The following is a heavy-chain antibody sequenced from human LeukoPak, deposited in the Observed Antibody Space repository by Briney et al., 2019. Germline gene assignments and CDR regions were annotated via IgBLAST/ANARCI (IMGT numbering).Heavy chain of an antibody. CDR2: ISSSGSTI. Sequence: GGSLRLSCAASGFTFGSYEMNWVRQAPGKGLEWVSYISSSGSTIYYADSVKGRFTISRDNSKNSLYLQMNSLRTEDTALYYCAGSYYLNWFDPWGQGTLVTVSS. CDR3: AGSYYLNWFDP. V-gene: IGHV3-48*03. D-gene: IGHD3-10*01. J-gene: IGHJ5*02. CDR1: GFTFGSYE.